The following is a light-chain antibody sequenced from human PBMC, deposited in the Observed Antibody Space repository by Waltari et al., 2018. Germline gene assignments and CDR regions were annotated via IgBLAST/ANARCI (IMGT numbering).Light chain of an antibody. CDR3: CSHTFDSTWV. J-gene: IGLJ3*02. V-gene: IGLV2-14*03. CDR1: SSDVGVHNY. CDR2: AVT. Sequence: QSALTQPASVSGSPGPSITISCTGPSSDVGVHNYVSWYQQYPGKAPKLLIYAVTKRPSGVSSRFSGSRSGNTASLTISGLQPEDEADYYCCSHTFDSTWVFGGGTKLTVL.